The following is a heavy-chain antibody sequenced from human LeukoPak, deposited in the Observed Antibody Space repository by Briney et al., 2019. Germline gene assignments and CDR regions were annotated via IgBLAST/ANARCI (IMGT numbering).Heavy chain of an antibody. CDR3: ARAPRIAVADIFDY. V-gene: IGHV1-18*01. Sequence: GASVKVSCKASGYTFTSYGISWVRQAPGQGLEWMGWISAYNGNTNYAQKLQGRVTMTTDTSTSTAYMELRSLRSGDTAVYYCARAPRIAVADIFDYWGQGTLVTVSS. J-gene: IGHJ4*02. D-gene: IGHD6-19*01. CDR2: ISAYNGNT. CDR1: GYTFTSYG.